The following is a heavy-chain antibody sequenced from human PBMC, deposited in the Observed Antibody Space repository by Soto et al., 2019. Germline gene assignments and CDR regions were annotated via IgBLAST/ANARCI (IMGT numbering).Heavy chain of an antibody. J-gene: IGHJ4*02. CDR1: GGSVSSYY. Sequence: SETLSLTCTVSGGSVSSYYWSWIRQSPGNGLEWIGSIYYRGNIYYNPSLKTRVTISLDKSKSQFSLKLNSVTAADSVVYFCARQEGLDAMSYYFEYWCRGTLVTVSS. D-gene: IGHD1-1*01. V-gene: IGHV4-59*05. CDR2: IYYRGNI. CDR3: ARQEGLDAMSYYFEY.